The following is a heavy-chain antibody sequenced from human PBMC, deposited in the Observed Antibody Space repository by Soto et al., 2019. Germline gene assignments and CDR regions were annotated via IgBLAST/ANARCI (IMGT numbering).Heavy chain of an antibody. Sequence: EAQLVESGGGLVQPGGSLRLSCTASGFTFSNHWMHWVRQGPGQGLVWVSRINTDGSFRDYADSVRGRFTISRDNAKNTLILQMNSLRAEDTAVYYCVRGTSAWSGKDYWGQGTLVTVSS. CDR3: VRGTSAWSGKDY. CDR2: INTDGSFR. CDR1: GFTFSNHW. V-gene: IGHV3-74*01. D-gene: IGHD6-19*01. J-gene: IGHJ4*02.